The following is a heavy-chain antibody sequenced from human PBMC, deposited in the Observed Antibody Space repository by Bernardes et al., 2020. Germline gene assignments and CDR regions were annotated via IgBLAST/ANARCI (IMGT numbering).Heavy chain of an antibody. V-gene: IGHV3-30-3*01. CDR2: ISEDGSSK. J-gene: IGHJ3*01. CDR3: TRENSGTSWWSRGCAFDV. CDR1: GFTFSSYP. D-gene: IGHD6-13*01. Sequence: GGSLRLSCAASGFTFSSYPIHWVRQAPGKGLEWVAVISEDGSSKFYADSVKGRFTVTRDTSKNTVYLEMNSLRSEDTGIYFCTRENSGTSWWSRGCAFDVWGQGTKVTISS.